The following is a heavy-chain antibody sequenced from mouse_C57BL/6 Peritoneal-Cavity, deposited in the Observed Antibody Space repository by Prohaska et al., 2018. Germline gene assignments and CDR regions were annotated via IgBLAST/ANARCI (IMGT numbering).Heavy chain of an antibody. CDR3: MRYGNYWYFDV. CDR2: IKSDGSAI. CDR1: GFTFSVFW. Sequence: EVQLLETGGGLVQPGGSRGLSCEGSGFTFSVFWMSWVRQTPGKTLEWIGDIKSDGSAINYAPSIKDRVTIFRDNDKSTLYLQMSNVRSEDIATYFCMRYGNYWYFDVRGTGTTVTVSS. J-gene: IGHJ1*03. D-gene: IGHD2-1*01. V-gene: IGHV11-2*01.